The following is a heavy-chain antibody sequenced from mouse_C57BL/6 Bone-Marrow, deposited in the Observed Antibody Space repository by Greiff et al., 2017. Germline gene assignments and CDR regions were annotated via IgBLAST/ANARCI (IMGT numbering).Heavy chain of an antibody. CDR3: ARDGSSYRYFDV. V-gene: IGHV1-53*01. D-gene: IGHD1-1*01. CDR2: INPSNGGT. J-gene: IGHJ1*03. CDR1: GYTFTSYW. Sequence: QVQLQQPGTELVKPGASVKLSCTASGYTFTSYWMHWVKQRPGQGLEWIGNINPSNGGTNYNEKFKSKATLTVDKSSSTAYMQLSSLTSEDSAIYYCARDGSSYRYFDVWGTGTTVTVSS.